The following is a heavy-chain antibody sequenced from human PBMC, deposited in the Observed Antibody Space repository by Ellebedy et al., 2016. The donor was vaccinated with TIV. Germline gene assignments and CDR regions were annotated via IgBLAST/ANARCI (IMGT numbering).Heavy chain of an antibody. CDR3: AKYMYAYASESHYFYGMDV. D-gene: IGHD2-8*01. CDR2: ISGNGGSS. J-gene: IGHJ6*02. Sequence: GESLKISCAASGFNFSSYALTWVRQAPGKGLEWVSAISGNGGSSYYADSVKGRFTISRDNSRNTLYLQMNNLRAEDTAVYYCAKYMYAYASESHYFYGMDVWGQGTTVTVSS. CDR1: GFNFSSYA. V-gene: IGHV3-23*01.